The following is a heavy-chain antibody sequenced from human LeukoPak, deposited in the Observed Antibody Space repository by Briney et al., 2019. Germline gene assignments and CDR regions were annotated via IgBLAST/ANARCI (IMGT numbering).Heavy chain of an antibody. J-gene: IGHJ4*02. D-gene: IGHD3-22*01. Sequence: PSETLSLTCTVSGGSISSSGYCWGWIRQPPGKGLEWIGSFYYGGSTYYNPPLRSRVTISVDTSKNQFSLRLSSVTAADTAVYYCARHRSYYDSRWFDYWGQGTLVTVSS. CDR1: GGSISSSGYC. CDR2: FYYGGST. CDR3: ARHRSYYDSRWFDY. V-gene: IGHV4-39*01.